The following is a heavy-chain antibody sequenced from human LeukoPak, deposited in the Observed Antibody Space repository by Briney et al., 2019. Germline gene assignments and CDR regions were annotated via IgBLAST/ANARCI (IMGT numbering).Heavy chain of an antibody. Sequence: SETLSLTCTVSGGSISSYYWSWIRQPPGKGLEWIGYIYYSGSTNYNPSLKGRVTISVDTSKNQFSLKLSSVTAADTAVYYCARGITMVRGVPRGFDPWGQGTLVTVSS. CDR1: GGSISSYY. J-gene: IGHJ5*02. D-gene: IGHD3-10*01. CDR3: ARGITMVRGVPRGFDP. V-gene: IGHV4-59*01. CDR2: IYYSGST.